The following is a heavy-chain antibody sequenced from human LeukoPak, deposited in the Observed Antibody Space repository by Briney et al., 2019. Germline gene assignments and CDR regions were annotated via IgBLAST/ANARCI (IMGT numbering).Heavy chain of an antibody. CDR1: GGTFSSYA. Sequence: ASVKVSCKASGGTFSSYAISWVRQAPGQGLEWMGGIIPIFGTANYAQKFQGRVTITADESTSTAYMELSSLRSEDTAVYYCARDPYYYDSISAEVWGQGTMVTVSS. CDR3: ARDPYYYDSISAEV. D-gene: IGHD3-22*01. V-gene: IGHV1-69*01. CDR2: IIPIFGTA. J-gene: IGHJ3*01.